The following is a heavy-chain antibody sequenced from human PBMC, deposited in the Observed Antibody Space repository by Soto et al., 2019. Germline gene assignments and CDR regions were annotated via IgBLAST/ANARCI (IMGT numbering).Heavy chain of an antibody. CDR2: IYYSGGT. CDR1: GGSISSGDYY. Sequence: QVQLQESGPGLVKPSQPLSLTCTVSGGSISSGDYYWSWIRQPPGKALEWIGYIYYSGGTYYNPSLKSRVTISVDTSKNQFSLKLSSVTAADTAVYYCARLVQLLQGRWFDPWGQGTLVTVSS. D-gene: IGHD2-15*01. V-gene: IGHV4-30-4*01. J-gene: IGHJ5*02. CDR3: ARLVQLLQGRWFDP.